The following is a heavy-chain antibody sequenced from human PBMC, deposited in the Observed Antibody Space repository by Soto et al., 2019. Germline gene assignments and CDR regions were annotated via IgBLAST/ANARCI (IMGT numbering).Heavy chain of an antibody. V-gene: IGHV3-7*04. CDR2: TKQDGSER. CDR1: GFTFSSFW. J-gene: IGHJ6*02. Sequence: GGSLRLSCAASGFTFSSFWMSWVRQAPGKGLEWVANTKQDGSERYYVDSVKGRFTISRDNAKNSLYLQMNSLRAEDTAVYYCAREGYYDLLTGYYNYGMAVRGQGTTVTVSS. D-gene: IGHD3-9*01. CDR3: AREGYYDLLTGYYNYGMAV.